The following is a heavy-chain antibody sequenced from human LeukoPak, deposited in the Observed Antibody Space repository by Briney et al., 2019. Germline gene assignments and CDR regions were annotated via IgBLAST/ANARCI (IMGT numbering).Heavy chain of an antibody. CDR1: GFSSSSYG. CDR2: ISYDGSNK. CDR3: AKGFYSSGYLFDY. J-gene: IGHJ4*02. Sequence: GRSLRLSCAASGFSSSSYGMHWVRQAPVKGLEWVAVISYDGSNKYYADSVTGRFTISRDNSKDTLYLQMNSLRAEDTAVYYCAKGFYSSGYLFDYWGQGTLVTVSS. V-gene: IGHV3-30*18. D-gene: IGHD3-22*01.